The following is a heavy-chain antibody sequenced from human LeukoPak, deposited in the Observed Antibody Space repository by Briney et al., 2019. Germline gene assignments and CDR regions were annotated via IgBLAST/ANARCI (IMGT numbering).Heavy chain of an antibody. J-gene: IGHJ4*02. CDR1: GYTFTDYY. CDR2: INPNGGGT. V-gene: IGHV1-2*02. D-gene: IGHD6-19*01. Sequence: ASVKVSCKASGYTFTDYYMDWVRQAPGQGLEWMGWINPNGGGTNYAQKFQDRVTMTRDTSISTAYMELTTLRSDDTAVYYCARDSRIAVAGPLGSYFDYWGQGTLVTVSS. CDR3: ARDSRIAVAGPLGSYFDY.